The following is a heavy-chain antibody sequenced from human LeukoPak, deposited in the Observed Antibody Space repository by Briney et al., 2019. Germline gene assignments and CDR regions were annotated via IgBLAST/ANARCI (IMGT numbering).Heavy chain of an antibody. V-gene: IGHV1-18*01. CDR3: ARWYDILTGYPDYFDY. CDR2: ISAYNGNT. D-gene: IGHD3-9*01. J-gene: IGHJ4*02. CDR1: GYTFTSYG. Sequence: ASVKVSCKASGYTFTSYGISWVRQAPGQGLEWMGWISAYNGNTNYARKLQGRVTMTTDTSTSTAYMGLRSLRSDDTAVYYCARWYDILTGYPDYFDYWGQGTLVTVSS.